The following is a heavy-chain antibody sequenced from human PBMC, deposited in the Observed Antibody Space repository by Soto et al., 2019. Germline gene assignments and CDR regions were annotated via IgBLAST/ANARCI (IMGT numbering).Heavy chain of an antibody. Sequence: QVPLVQSGAEVKKPGSSVTVSCKASGGTFSSYAIHWVRQAPGQGLEWMGGIIPMYGPAKYAQRFQGRVTITADESTPTVYMELTSLTSQDTAVYYCARVTSMVRGVIDNWFDPWGHRPLVTVSS. CDR2: IIPMYGPA. V-gene: IGHV1-69*01. J-gene: IGHJ5*02. D-gene: IGHD3-10*01. CDR3: ARVTSMVRGVIDNWFDP. CDR1: GGTFSSYA.